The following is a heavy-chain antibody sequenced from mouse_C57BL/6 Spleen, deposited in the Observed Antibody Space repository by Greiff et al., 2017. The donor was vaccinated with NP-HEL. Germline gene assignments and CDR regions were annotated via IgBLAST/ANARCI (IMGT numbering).Heavy chain of an antibody. CDR3: ARPHYDPYAMDY. J-gene: IGHJ4*01. D-gene: IGHD2-4*01. V-gene: IGHV5-17*01. CDR1: GFTFSDYG. CDR2: ISSGSSTS. Sequence: EVMLVESGGGLVKPGGSLKLSCAASGFTFSDYGMHWVRQAPEKGLEWVAYISSGSSTSYYADTVKGRFTISRDNAKNTLFLQMASLRSEDTAMYYCARPHYDPYAMDYWGQGTSVTVSS.